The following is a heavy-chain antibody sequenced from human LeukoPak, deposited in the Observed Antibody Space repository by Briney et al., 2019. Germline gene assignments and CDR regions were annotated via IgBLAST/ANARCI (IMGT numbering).Heavy chain of an antibody. D-gene: IGHD3-16*01. J-gene: IGHJ4*02. V-gene: IGHV1-18*01. CDR3: AREPKSLGDLFFIDY. CDR1: GFAFTSYG. CDR2: ISAYNGNT. Sequence: ASVKVSCKASGFAFTSYGISWVRQAPGQGLEWMGWISAYNGNTHYAQKLQGRVTITTDTSASTAYMGLRSLTSDDTAVYYCAREPKSLGDLFFIDYWGQGTLVTVSS.